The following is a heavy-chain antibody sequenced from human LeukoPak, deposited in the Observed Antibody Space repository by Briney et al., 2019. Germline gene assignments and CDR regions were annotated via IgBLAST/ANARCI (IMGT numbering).Heavy chain of an antibody. CDR1: GYTFTGYY. Sequence: GSVKVSCKASGYTFTGYYMHWVRQAPGQGLEWMGWINPNSGGTNYAQKFQGRVTMTRDTSISTAYMELSRLRSDDTAVYYCARGGFVVVPAAMRNIDYWGQGTLVTVSS. CDR3: ARGGFVVVPAAMRNIDY. V-gene: IGHV1-2*02. CDR2: INPNSGGT. D-gene: IGHD2-2*01. J-gene: IGHJ4*02.